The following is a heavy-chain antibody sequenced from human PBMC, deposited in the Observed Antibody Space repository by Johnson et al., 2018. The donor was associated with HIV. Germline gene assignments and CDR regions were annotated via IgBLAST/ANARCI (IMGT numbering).Heavy chain of an antibody. CDR3: ARWSTEGSDAFDI. J-gene: IGHJ3*02. CDR2: IDSGGST. D-gene: IGHD1-26*01. CDR1: GFTVSSNY. Sequence: VQLVESGGGLVQPGGSLRLSCAASGFTVSSNYMSWVRQAPGKGLEWVSGIDSGGSTYYADSVKGRFTISRDNSKNTLYLQMNSLRAEDTALYYCARWSTEGSDAFDIWGQGTMVTVSS. V-gene: IGHV3-66*01.